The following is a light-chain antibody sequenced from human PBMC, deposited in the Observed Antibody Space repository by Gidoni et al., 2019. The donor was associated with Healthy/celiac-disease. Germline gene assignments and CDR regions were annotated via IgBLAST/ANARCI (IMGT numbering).Light chain of an antibody. V-gene: IGKV3-11*01. Sequence: QSPATLSLSPGERATLSCRASQSVSSYLAWYQQKPGQAPRLLIYDASNRATGIPARFSGSGSGTDFTLTISSLEPEDFAVYYCQQRSNWPPLTFGGGTKVEIK. CDR3: QQRSNWPPLT. J-gene: IGKJ4*01. CDR1: QSVSSY. CDR2: DAS.